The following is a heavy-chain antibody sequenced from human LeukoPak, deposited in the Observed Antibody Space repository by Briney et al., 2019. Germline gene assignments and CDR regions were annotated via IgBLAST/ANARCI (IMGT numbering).Heavy chain of an antibody. CDR3: ARAGGSYSFDY. CDR1: GGSISTYY. CDR2: IDYSGTA. Sequence: SETLSLTCTVSGGSISTYYWNWVRQPPGKGLEWVGYIDYSGTANINPSLKSRGTFSIYTSRNQFSLKLSSVTAADTAMYYCARAGGSYSFDYWGQGSRVTVSS. D-gene: IGHD1-26*01. J-gene: IGHJ4*02. V-gene: IGHV4-59*01.